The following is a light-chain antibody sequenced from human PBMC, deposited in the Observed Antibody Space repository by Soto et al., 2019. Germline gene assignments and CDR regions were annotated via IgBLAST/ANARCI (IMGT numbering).Light chain of an antibody. CDR2: GAS. CDR3: QQYGISPGFT. V-gene: IGKV3-20*01. J-gene: IGKJ3*01. Sequence: EIVLTQSPGTLSLSPGERATLSCRASQSVSSSYLAWYQQKPGQAPRLLIYGASSRATGIPDRFSGSGSGTDFTLTISRLEPEDFAVYYCQQYGISPGFTFGPGTKVDFK. CDR1: QSVSSSY.